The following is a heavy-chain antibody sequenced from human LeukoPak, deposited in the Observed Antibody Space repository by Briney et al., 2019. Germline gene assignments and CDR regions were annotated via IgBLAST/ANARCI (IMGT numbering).Heavy chain of an antibody. Sequence: SGPTLVNPTQTLTLTFTFSGFSLSTSGVGVVWIRQPPGKALEWLALIYWDDDDRYSPSLKSRLTITKDISKNQVVLTMTNMDPVDTATYYCAHKSGRGGPNDYWGQGTLVTVSS. J-gene: IGHJ4*02. V-gene: IGHV2-5*02. D-gene: IGHD4-23*01. CDR1: GFSLSTSGVG. CDR2: IYWDDDD. CDR3: AHKSGRGGPNDY.